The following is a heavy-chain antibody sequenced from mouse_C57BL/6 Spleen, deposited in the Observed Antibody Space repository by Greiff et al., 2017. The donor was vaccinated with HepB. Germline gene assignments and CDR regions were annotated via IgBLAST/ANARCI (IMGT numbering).Heavy chain of an antibody. V-gene: IGHV2-2*01. D-gene: IGHD4-1*01. CDR1: GFSLTSYG. J-gene: IGHJ4*01. Sequence: QVHVKQSGPGLVQPSQSLSITCTVSGFSLTSYGVHWVRQSPGKGLEWLGVIWSGGSTDYNAAFISRLSISKDNSKSQVFFKMNSLQADDTAIYYCASQTGKYYAMDYWGQGTSVTVSS. CDR3: ASQTGKYYAMDY. CDR2: IWSGGST.